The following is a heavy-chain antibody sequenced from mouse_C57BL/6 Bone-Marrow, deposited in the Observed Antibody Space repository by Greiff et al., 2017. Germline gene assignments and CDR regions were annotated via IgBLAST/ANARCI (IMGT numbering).Heavy chain of an antibody. CDR3: SRGGYGGFAY. D-gene: IGHD2-2*01. Sequence: QVQLQQPGAELVKPGASVKLSCRASGYTFTSYYMYWVKQRPGQGPAWIGEIDPSNGGTNFNEKFKRQATLTVDTSSSTAYMQRSSLTSEDSAVYYCSRGGYGGFAYWGQGTLVTVSA. CDR1: GYTFTSYY. V-gene: IGHV1S81*02. J-gene: IGHJ3*01. CDR2: IDPSNGGT.